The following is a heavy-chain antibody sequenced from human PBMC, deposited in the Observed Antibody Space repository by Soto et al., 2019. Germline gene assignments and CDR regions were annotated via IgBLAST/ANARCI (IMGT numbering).Heavy chain of an antibody. CDR3: TSVAVAATVYGYYGMDV. J-gene: IGHJ6*02. V-gene: IGHV3-15*01. D-gene: IGHD6-19*01. CDR1: GFTFSNAW. Sequence: GGSLRLSCAASGFTFSNAWMSWVRQAPGKGLEWVGRIKSKTDGGTTDYAAPVKGRFTISRDDSKNTLYLQMNSLKTEDTAVYYCTSVAVAATVYGYYGMDVWGQGTTVTVS. CDR2: IKSKTDGGTT.